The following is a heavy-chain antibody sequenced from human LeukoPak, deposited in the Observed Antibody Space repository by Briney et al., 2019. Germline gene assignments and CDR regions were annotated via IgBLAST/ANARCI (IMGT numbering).Heavy chain of an antibody. V-gene: IGHV3-23*01. Sequence: PGGSLRLSCAASGFTFSSYAMNWVRQAPGKGLEWVSAISDSGGSTYYADSVKGRFTISRDNSKKMLYLQMSSLRAEDTAVYYCAKDGDYGSGSCPFQHWGQGTLVTVSS. CDR3: AKDGDYGSGSCPFQH. CDR2: ISDSGGST. CDR1: GFTFSSYA. D-gene: IGHD3-10*01. J-gene: IGHJ1*01.